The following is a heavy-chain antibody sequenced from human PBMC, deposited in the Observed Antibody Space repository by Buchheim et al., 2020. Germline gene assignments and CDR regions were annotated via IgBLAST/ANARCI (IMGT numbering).Heavy chain of an antibody. CDR1: GFTFSSYW. V-gene: IGHV3-74*01. CDR3: ATDTTTTWDHKVTGHFDY. CDR2: INSDGSST. Sequence: EVQLVESGGGLVQPGGSLRLSCAASGFTFSSYWMHWVRQAPGKGLVWVSRINSDGSSTSYADSVKGRFTISRDNAKNTLSLQMNSLRAEDTAVYYCATDTTTTWDHKVTGHFDYWGQGTL. D-gene: IGHD1-20*01. J-gene: IGHJ4*02.